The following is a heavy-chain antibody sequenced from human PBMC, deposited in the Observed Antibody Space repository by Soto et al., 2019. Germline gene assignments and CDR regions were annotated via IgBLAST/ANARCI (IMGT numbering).Heavy chain of an antibody. CDR1: GFTFSSYS. J-gene: IGHJ6*01. Sequence: GESLKISCAASGFTFSSYSMNWVRQAPGKGLEWVSYISSSSSTIYYADSVKGRFTISRDNAKNSLYLQMNSLRDEDTAVYYCARDPGGSTSRDGFWDYYYYGMDVWGQGTTVTVSS. D-gene: IGHD2-2*01. V-gene: IGHV3-48*02. CDR3: ARDPGGSTSRDGFWDYYYYGMDV. CDR2: ISSSSSTI.